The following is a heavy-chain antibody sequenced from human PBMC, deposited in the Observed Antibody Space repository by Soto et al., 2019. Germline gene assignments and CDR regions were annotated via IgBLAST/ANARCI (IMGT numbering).Heavy chain of an antibody. D-gene: IGHD6-13*01. CDR1: GFTFSSYG. Sequence: QVQLVESGGGVVQSGRSLRLSCAASGFTFSSYGIHWVRQAPGKGLEWVAVISNDGSNKYYADSVKGRFTISRDNSKNTLYLQMNSLRVEDTAVYYCAKGAGSSWYYGMVVWGQGTTVTVSS. J-gene: IGHJ6*02. CDR2: ISNDGSNK. V-gene: IGHV3-30*18. CDR3: AKGAGSSWYYGMVV.